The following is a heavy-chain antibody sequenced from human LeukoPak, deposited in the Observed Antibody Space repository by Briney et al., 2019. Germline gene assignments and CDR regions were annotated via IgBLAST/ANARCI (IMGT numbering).Heavy chain of an antibody. CDR3: AKHDTVFGAAHFYMDV. CDR1: GGSINTYY. D-gene: IGHD3-3*01. V-gene: IGHV4-4*09. CDR2: VYSTGNT. J-gene: IGHJ6*03. Sequence: SETLSLTCAVSGGSINTYYWSWIRQPPGKGLEWVGYVYSTGNTNYNPSLKGRVTISLDTSKNQFSLNLSSVTAADTAVYYCAKHDTVFGAAHFYMDVWGKGTTVTVSS.